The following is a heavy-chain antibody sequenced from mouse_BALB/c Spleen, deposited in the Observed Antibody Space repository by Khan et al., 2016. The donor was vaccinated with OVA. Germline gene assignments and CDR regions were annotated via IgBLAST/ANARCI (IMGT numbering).Heavy chain of an antibody. CDR1: GFTFSTYG. J-gene: IGHJ3*01. V-gene: IGHV5-6*01. CDR3: ARLAYYYDSEGFAY. CDR2: VSTGGGYT. Sequence: EVQLLETGGDLVKPGGSLKLSCAASGFTFSTYGMSWVRQTPDKRLEWVATVSTGGGYTYYPDSVKGRFTIPRDNAKNTLYLQMSSLKSEDTAMFYCARLAYYYDSEGFAYWGQGTLVTVSA. D-gene: IGHD1-1*01.